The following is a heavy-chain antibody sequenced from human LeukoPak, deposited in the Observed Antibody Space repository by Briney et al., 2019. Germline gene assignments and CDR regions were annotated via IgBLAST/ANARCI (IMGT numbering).Heavy chain of an antibody. CDR1: GFTFSSYG. D-gene: IGHD6-19*01. CDR3: AKKAYSSGWSRYYYMDV. J-gene: IGHJ6*03. Sequence: GRSLRLSCAASGFTFSSYGMHWVRQAPGKGLEWVAVISYDGSNKYYADSVKGRFTISRDNSKNTLYLQMNSLRAEDTAVYYCAKKAYSSGWSRYYYMDVWGKGTTVTVSS. CDR2: ISYDGSNK. V-gene: IGHV3-30*18.